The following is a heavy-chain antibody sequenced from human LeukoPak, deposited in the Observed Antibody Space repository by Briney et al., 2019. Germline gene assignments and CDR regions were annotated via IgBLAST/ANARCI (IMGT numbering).Heavy chain of an antibody. CDR3: ARDDVSEIVVVPAAPR. CDR1: GGSISSSSYY. D-gene: IGHD2-2*01. V-gene: IGHV4-39*07. CDR2: IYYSGST. Sequence: SETLSLTCTVSGGSISSSSYYWGWIRQPPGKGLEWIGSIYYSGSTYYNPSLKSRVTISVDTSKNQFSLKLSSVTAADTAVYYCARDDVSEIVVVPAAPRWGQGTLVTVSS. J-gene: IGHJ4*02.